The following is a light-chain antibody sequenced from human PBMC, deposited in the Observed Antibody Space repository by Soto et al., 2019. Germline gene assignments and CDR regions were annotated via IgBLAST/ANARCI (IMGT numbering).Light chain of an antibody. CDR2: DAS. Sequence: DIQMTQSPSSLSASLGDTVTITCQASQDISNYLNWYQQRPGKAPQLMTSDASDLERGVPSRFSGGGSGTDFTFTISSLQPEDFATYYCQQYHGLPLTFGEGT. CDR1: QDISNY. J-gene: IGKJ4*01. CDR3: QQYHGLPLT. V-gene: IGKV1-33*01.